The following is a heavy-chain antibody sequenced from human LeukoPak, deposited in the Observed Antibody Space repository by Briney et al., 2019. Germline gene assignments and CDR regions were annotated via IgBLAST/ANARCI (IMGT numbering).Heavy chain of an antibody. D-gene: IGHD6-13*01. J-gene: IGHJ6*04. CDR2: IWYDGSNK. CDR1: GFTFSSYG. CDR3: ARDSGIAAAGTFLGLDA. Sequence: GGSLRLSCAASGFTFSSYGMHWVRQAPGKGLGWVAVIWYDGSNKYYADSVKGRFTISRDTSKNTLYLQMNSLRAEDTAVYYCARDSGIAAAGTFLGLDAWGKGTTVTVSS. V-gene: IGHV3-33*01.